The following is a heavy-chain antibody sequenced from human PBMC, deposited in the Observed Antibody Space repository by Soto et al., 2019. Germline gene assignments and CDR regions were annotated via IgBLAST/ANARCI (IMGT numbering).Heavy chain of an antibody. J-gene: IGHJ4*02. D-gene: IGHD1-26*01. CDR3: AHAYGGRSLY. Sequence: QITLKEYGPTLVKPTQTLTLTCTFSGFSLSTGRVGVVWIRQPPGKALEWLAVIYWDDAKTYRPSLKSRLTITKDTSKNQVALTMTNMDPVDTATYYCAHAYGGRSLYWGQGTLVTVSS. CDR2: IYWDDAK. V-gene: IGHV2-5*02. CDR1: GFSLSTGRVG.